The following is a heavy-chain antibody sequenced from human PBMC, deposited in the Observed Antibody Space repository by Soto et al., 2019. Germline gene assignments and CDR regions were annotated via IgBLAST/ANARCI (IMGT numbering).Heavy chain of an antibody. J-gene: IGHJ4*02. CDR2: ISVDGNTQ. CDR1: GFSFSNYA. V-gene: IGHV3-30-3*01. Sequence: QVQLVESGGGVVQPGRSLRLSCAASGFSFSNYAMQWVRQAPGKGLEWMAAISVDGNTQYYADSVRGRFTISRDKSQNTVYVEMISLRAEDTAVYYCARDLKGDTKLDYWGQGTLVTVSS. D-gene: IGHD1-26*01. CDR3: ARDLKGDTKLDY.